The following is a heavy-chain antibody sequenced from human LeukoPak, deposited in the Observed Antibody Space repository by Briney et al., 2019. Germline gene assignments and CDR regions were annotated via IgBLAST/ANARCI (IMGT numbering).Heavy chain of an antibody. CDR3: ARVDEYSSSGRHDY. CDR2: ISAYNGNT. V-gene: IGHV1-18*01. D-gene: IGHD6-6*01. CDR1: GYTFTSYG. J-gene: IGHJ4*02. Sequence: ASVKVSCKASGYTFTSYGISWVRQAPGQGLEWMGWISAYNGNTNYAQKLQGRVTMTTDTSTSTAYMGLRSLRSDDTAVYYCARVDEYSSSGRHDYWGQGTLVTVSS.